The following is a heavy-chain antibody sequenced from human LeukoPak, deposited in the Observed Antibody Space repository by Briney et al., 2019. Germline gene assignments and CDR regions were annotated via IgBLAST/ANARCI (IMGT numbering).Heavy chain of an antibody. CDR1: GGSTSSSTYY. CDR2: IYYSGTT. D-gene: IGHD3-16*01. J-gene: IGHJ3*01. Sequence: SETLSLTCTVSGGSTSSSTYYWAWIRQPPGKGLEWIGNIYYSGTTYYNPSLKSRVIISVDTSKNQFSLNLSSVTAADTAIYYCARQFPGELARAAFDFWGQGTMVTVSS. V-gene: IGHV4-39*01. CDR3: ARQFPGELARAAFDF.